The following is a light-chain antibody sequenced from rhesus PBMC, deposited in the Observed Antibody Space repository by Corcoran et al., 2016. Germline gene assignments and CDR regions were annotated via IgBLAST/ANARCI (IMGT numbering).Light chain of an antibody. CDR2: KAS. Sequence: DIQMTQSPSSLSASVGDTVTITCRASQSISSWLDWYQQKTGKDPKLLFYKASNLQSGGPSRFSGSGSGTDVTLTISSLQPEDFATYYCLQYSSSPYSFGQGTKVEIK. CDR1: QSISSW. CDR3: LQYSSSPYS. V-gene: IGKV1-22*01. J-gene: IGKJ2*01.